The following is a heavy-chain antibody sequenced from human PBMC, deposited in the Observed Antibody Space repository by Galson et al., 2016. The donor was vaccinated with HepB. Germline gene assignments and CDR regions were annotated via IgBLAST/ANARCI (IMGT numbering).Heavy chain of an antibody. CDR2: IYYNGSA. V-gene: IGHV4-59*01. CDR3: ARAGIGFEYGDYNDY. Sequence: ETLSLTCTVSGSSISGYYWSWIRQPPGKGLEWIGYIYYNGSANYNPSRKSRVTILVVTSKNQFSLKLSSVTAADTAVYYCARAGIGFEYGDYNDYWGQGTLVTVSS. J-gene: IGHJ4*02. CDR1: GSSISGYY. D-gene: IGHD4-17*01.